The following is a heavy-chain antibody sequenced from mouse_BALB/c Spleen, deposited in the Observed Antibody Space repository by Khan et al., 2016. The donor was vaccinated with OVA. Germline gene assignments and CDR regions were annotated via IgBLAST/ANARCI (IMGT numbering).Heavy chain of an antibody. V-gene: IGHV1-80*01. CDR3: ARSGYDYFAY. J-gene: IGHJ3*01. CDR1: GYAFSNYW. D-gene: IGHD2-14*01. Sequence: QVQLKESGAELVRPGSSVKISCTASGYAFSNYWMNWVKQRPGQGLEWIGQIYPGDGDTSFNGKFRGKATLTADKSSSTAYMQLSSLTSEDSAVYFCARSGYDYFAYWGQGTLVTVSA. CDR2: IYPGDGDT.